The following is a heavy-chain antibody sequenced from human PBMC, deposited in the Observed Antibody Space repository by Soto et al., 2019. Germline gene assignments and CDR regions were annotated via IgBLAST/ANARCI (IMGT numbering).Heavy chain of an antibody. CDR1: GFTFDEFG. D-gene: IGHD2-15*01. J-gene: IGHJ6*03. Sequence: GGSLRLSCAASGFTFDEFGMSWVRQAPGKGLEWVSSFSWNGNNKYYADSVRGRFTISRDNSKKTLYLQMNNLRAEDTAVYYCARDVGFHYMDGWGKGTTVTVSS. CDR2: FSWNGNNK. V-gene: IGHV3-20*04. CDR3: ARDVGFHYMDG.